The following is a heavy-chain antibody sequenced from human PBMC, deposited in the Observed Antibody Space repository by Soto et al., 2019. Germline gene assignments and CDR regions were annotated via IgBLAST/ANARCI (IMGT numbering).Heavy chain of an antibody. J-gene: IGHJ4*02. D-gene: IGHD2-15*01. Sequence: SETLSLTCAVSGGSISSGGYSWSWVRQKPGKDLEWIGHMHHSGRTHYNPSLKSRVAISVDTSKNQFSLYLNSVTAADTAVYYCARWVEVSLDYFDSWGQGTPVTVSS. V-gene: IGHV4-31*11. CDR3: ARWVEVSLDYFDS. CDR1: GGSISSGGYS. CDR2: MHHSGRT.